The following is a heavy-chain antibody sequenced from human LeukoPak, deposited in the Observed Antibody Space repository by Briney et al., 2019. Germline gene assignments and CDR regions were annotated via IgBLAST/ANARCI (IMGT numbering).Heavy chain of an antibody. D-gene: IGHD7-27*01. Sequence: PGGSLRLSCAASGFTFSSYWMHWVRQGPGKELTWVSHINSDGTTTNYADSVKGRFTISRDNAKNTLYLQMNSLRAEDTAVYYCARDWGNFDYWGQGTLVTVSS. CDR3: ARDWGNFDY. J-gene: IGHJ4*02. CDR2: INSDGTTT. CDR1: GFTFSSYW. V-gene: IGHV3-74*01.